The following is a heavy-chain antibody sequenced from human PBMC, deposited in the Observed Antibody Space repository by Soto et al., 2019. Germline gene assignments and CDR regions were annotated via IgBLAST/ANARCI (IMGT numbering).Heavy chain of an antibody. Sequence: SETLSLTCTVSGGSINSYYWNWIRQPPGKGLEWIGYISYSGSTDYNPSLKSRVTISVVMSKNQFSLKLTSVTAADTAVYYCVRYRYSSSSGFDYWGQGTLVTVSS. CDR2: ISYSGST. D-gene: IGHD6-13*01. CDR1: GGSINSYY. V-gene: IGHV4-59*01. J-gene: IGHJ4*02. CDR3: VRYRYSSSSGFDY.